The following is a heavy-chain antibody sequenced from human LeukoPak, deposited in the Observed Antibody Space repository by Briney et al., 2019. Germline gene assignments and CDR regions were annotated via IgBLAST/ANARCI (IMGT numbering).Heavy chain of an antibody. CDR3: ARDSSTLTGYSGYFQH. D-gene: IGHD3-9*01. CDR1: GYTFTSYY. Sequence: ASVKVSCKASGYTFTSYYMHWVRQPPGQGLEWMGIMNPSGGSPPSYVQKFQGRVTMTRDTSTSTVYMELSSLRSEDAAVYYCARDSSTLTGYSGYFQHWGQGTLVTVSS. CDR2: MNPSGGSPP. J-gene: IGHJ1*01. V-gene: IGHV1-46*01.